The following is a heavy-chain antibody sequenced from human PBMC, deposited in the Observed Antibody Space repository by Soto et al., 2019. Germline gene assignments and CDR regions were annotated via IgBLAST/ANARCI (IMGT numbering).Heavy chain of an antibody. J-gene: IGHJ4*02. CDR3: ARDIGSYAYGEGY. V-gene: IGHV4-4*07. CDR2: VYSSGTT. D-gene: IGHD3-10*01. CDR1: GGSINSYW. Sequence: ETLSLTCSVSGGSINSYWWSWIRQPAGKGLEWIGRVYSSGTTDYNPSLNSRATLSVETSKNQFSLKLSSVTAADTAVYYCARDIGSYAYGEGYWGQGIQVTVSS.